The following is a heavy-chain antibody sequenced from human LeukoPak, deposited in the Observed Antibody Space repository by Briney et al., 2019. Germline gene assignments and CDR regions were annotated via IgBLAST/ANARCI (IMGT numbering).Heavy chain of an antibody. CDR2: ISSSSSYK. CDR1: GFPFSSYT. D-gene: IGHD6-19*01. CDR3: AKVRWDNSGWYYLDS. J-gene: IGHJ4*02. V-gene: IGHV3-21*01. Sequence: PGGSLRLSCVASGFPFSSYTMNWVRQAPGKGLEWVSSISSSSSYKYYADSVKGRFTISRDNSKSTLLLQMNSLRAEDTAVYYCAKVRWDNSGWYYLDSWGQGTLVTVSS.